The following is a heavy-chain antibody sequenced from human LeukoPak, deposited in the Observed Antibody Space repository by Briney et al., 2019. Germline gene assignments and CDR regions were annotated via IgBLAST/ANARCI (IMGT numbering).Heavy chain of an antibody. D-gene: IGHD3-10*01. CDR3: ARDRNSGSDY. Sequence: PGGSLRLSCAASGFTFSDCYMNWFRQAPGKGLEWVSYISNIGSTIYCADSVKGRFTISRDNAKNSLYLQMNSLRAEDTAVYYCARDRNSGSDYWGQGTLVTVSS. J-gene: IGHJ4*02. CDR2: ISNIGSTI. CDR1: GFTFSDCY. V-gene: IGHV3-11*01.